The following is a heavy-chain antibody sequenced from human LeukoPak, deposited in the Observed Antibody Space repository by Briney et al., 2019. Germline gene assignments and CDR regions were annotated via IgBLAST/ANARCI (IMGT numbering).Heavy chain of an antibody. J-gene: IGHJ4*02. CDR2: INPHSGET. V-gene: IGHV1-2*02. D-gene: IGHD6-13*01. CDR3: ARGSTLATPGGVANDY. CDR1: GYTFTGYY. Sequence: ASVKVSCKATGYTFTGYYMHWVRQAPGQGLEWMGWINPHSGETKYAQKFQGRVTMTRDTSISTAYMELSSLKSDDAAVYYCARGSTLATPGGVANDYWGQGTLVTVSS.